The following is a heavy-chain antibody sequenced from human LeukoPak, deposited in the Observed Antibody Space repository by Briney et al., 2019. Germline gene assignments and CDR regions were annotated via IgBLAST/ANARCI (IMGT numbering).Heavy chain of an antibody. CDR2: IKSKTDGGTT. J-gene: IGHJ4*02. CDR1: GFTFSNAW. Sequence: GGSLRLSCAASGFTFSNAWMSWVRQAPGKGLEWVGRIKSKTDGGTTDYAAPVKGRFTISRDDSKNTLYLQMNSLKTEDTAVYYCTTMTSVSYYDYVWGSYRSPYYFDYWGQGTLVTVSS. CDR3: TTMTSVSYYDYVWGSYRSPYYFDY. D-gene: IGHD3-16*02. V-gene: IGHV3-15*01.